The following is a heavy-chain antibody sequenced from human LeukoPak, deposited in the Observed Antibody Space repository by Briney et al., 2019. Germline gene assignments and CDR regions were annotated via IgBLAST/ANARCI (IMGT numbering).Heavy chain of an antibody. V-gene: IGHV3-23*01. CDR3: AKVQLGIGVDY. Sequence: GGSLRLSCAASGCSFSSYAVSWVRQAPGRGLEWVSGINDGGSRTYYADSVKGGFTISRDDSKNTLYLQMNSLRAEDTAVYYCAKVQLGIGVDYWGQGTLVTVSS. J-gene: IGHJ4*02. D-gene: IGHD7-27*01. CDR2: INDGGSRT. CDR1: GCSFSSYA.